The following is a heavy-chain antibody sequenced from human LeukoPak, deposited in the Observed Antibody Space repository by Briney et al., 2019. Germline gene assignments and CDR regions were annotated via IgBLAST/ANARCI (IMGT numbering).Heavy chain of an antibody. V-gene: IGHV3-21*01. D-gene: IGHD3-16*01. CDR3: AKGRGLARTDFDY. J-gene: IGHJ4*02. Sequence: KPGGSLRLSCAASGFTFSNYNMDWVRQAPGKGLEWVSSIGTSGTDMYYVDSVKGRSAISRDNAKNTLFLQMNSLRAEDTAVYYCAKGRGLARTDFDYWGQGTLVTVSS. CDR1: GFTFSNYN. CDR2: IGTSGTDM.